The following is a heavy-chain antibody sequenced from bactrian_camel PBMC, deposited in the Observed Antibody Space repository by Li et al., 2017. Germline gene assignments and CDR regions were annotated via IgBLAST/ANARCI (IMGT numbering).Heavy chain of an antibody. J-gene: IGHJ4*01. CDR3: AAGSLRFCNLARHLYHY. Sequence: HVQLVESGGGQVQVGGSLRLSCTASGSAFSASCMGWFRQAPGKEREAVASISTDGGSTDYAGSVGGRFTISRDNAKNTLYLQMDSLKPEDTAMYYCAAGSLRFCNLARHLYHYFGQGTQVTVS. CDR1: GSAFSASC. V-gene: IGHV3S54*01. CDR2: ISTDGGST. D-gene: IGHD1*01.